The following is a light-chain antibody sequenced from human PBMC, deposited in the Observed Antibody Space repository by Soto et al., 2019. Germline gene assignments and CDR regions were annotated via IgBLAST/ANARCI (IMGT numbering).Light chain of an antibody. V-gene: IGKV3-20*01. Sequence: EIVLTQSPGTLSFSPGERATLPCRASQRVSARYLAWYHQKPGQAPRLLIFGASDRATGIPDRFSGSGSGTDFTLTISRLEPEDFALYYCQQYGGSPITFGQGTRLEIK. CDR1: QRVSARY. J-gene: IGKJ5*01. CDR2: GAS. CDR3: QQYGGSPIT.